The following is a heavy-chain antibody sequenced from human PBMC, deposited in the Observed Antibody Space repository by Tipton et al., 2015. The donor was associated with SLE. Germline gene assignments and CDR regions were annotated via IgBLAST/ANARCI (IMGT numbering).Heavy chain of an antibody. CDR2: LSTAGSVT. CDR3: ARAPTISAAGTTDPFGMDV. V-gene: IGHV3-74*01. CDR1: GFTFHNYW. Sequence: SLRLSCAASGFTFHNYWMHWVRQAPWKGLVWVSRLSTAGSVTTYADSVKGRLTISRDNAKNTLYLQMRSLRVEDTGIYYCARAPTISAAGTTDPFGMDVWGPGTRVTVSS. J-gene: IGHJ6*02. D-gene: IGHD6-25*01.